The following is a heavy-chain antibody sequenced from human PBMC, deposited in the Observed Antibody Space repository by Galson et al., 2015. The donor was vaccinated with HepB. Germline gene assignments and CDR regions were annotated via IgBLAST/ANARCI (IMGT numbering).Heavy chain of an antibody. CDR2: IYPGDSDT. CDR3: ARPPDYYDSSGYDYYFDY. V-gene: IGHV5-51*03. CDR1: GYSFTSYW. Sequence: QSGAEVKKPGESLKISCKGSGYSFTSYWIGWVRQMPGKGLEWMGIIYPGDSDTRYSPSFQGQVTISADMSISTAYLQWSSLKASDTAMYYCARPPDYYDSSGYDYYFDYWGQGTLVTVSS. D-gene: IGHD3-22*01. J-gene: IGHJ4*02.